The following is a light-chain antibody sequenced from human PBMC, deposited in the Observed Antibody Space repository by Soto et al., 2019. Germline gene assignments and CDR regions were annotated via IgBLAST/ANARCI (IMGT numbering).Light chain of an antibody. V-gene: IGLV1-51*02. CDR1: SPNIGSNI. CDR2: EDN. J-gene: IGLJ2*01. CDR3: GSWDSCLTGGV. Sequence: QSVLTQPPSVFAAPGQKVTISCSGSSPNIGSNIVSWYQQLPGTAPKLLIYEDNKRPSGIPDRFSGSKSGTSATLGITGLQTGDEAEYYCGSWDSCLTGGVFGGGTKLTVL.